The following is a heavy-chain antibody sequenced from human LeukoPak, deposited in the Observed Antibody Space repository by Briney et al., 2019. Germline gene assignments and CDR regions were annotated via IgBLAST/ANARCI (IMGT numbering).Heavy chain of an antibody. CDR2: ISAYNGNT. V-gene: IGHV1-18*01. CDR3: ARTGITIFGVVTHFDY. D-gene: IGHD3-3*01. Sequence: ASVKVSCKASGYTFTSYGMSWVRQAPGQGLEWMGWISAYNGNTNYAQKLQGRVTMTTDTSTGTAYMELRSLRSDDTAVYYCARTGITIFGVVTHFDYWGQGTLVTVSS. CDR1: GYTFTSYG. J-gene: IGHJ4*02.